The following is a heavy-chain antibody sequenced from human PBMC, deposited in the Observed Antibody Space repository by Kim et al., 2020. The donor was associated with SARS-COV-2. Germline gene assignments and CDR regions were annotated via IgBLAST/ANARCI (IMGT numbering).Heavy chain of an antibody. CDR3: ASYGSGWYSSPDY. CDR2: IYYSGST. J-gene: IGHJ4*02. Sequence: SETLSLTCTVSGGSISSSSYYWGWIRQPPGKGLEWIGSIYYSGSTYYNPSLKSRVTISVDTSKNQFSLKLSSVTAADTAVYSCASYGSGWYSSPDYWGQGTLVTVSS. CDR1: GGSISSSSYY. D-gene: IGHD6-19*01. V-gene: IGHV4-39*01.